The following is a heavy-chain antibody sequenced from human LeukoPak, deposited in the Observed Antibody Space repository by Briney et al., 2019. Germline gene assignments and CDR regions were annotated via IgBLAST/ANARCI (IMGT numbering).Heavy chain of an antibody. CDR1: GFTFSSYA. D-gene: IGHD6-19*01. V-gene: IGHV3-30*04. J-gene: IGHJ6*04. Sequence: GRSLRPSCAASGFTFSSYAMHWLRQAPGKGLEWVAVISYDGSNKYYADSVKGRFTISRDNSKNTLYLQMNSLRAEDTAVYYCARVAVTIYYFYYGMDVWGKGTTVTVPS. CDR3: ARVAVTIYYFYYGMDV. CDR2: ISYDGSNK.